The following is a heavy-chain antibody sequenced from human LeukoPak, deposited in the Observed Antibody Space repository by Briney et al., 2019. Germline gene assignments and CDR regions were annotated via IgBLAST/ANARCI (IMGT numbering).Heavy chain of an antibody. D-gene: IGHD3-22*01. J-gene: IGHJ5*02. CDR1: GGSVSSGSYY. V-gene: IGHV4-61*01. CDR3: ARQSLYYDSSGYMAPGWFDP. Sequence: SETLSLTCTVSGGSVSSGSYYWSWIRQPPGKGLEWIGYIYYSGSTNYNPSLKSRVTISVDTSKNQFSLKLSSVTAADTAVYYCARQSLYYDSSGYMAPGWFDPWGQGTLVTVSS. CDR2: IYYSGST.